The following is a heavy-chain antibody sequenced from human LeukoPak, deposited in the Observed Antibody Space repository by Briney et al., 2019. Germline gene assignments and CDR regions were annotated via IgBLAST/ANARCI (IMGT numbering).Heavy chain of an antibody. D-gene: IGHD3-22*01. V-gene: IGHV3-7*03. CDR2: MNEGGSEK. CDR1: GFTFSSYW. CDR3: ATSADSSGND. Sequence: GGSLRLSCAASGFTFSSYWMSWVRQAPGKGLEWVANMNEGGSEKYYVDSVKGRLTISRDNAKSSVYLQMNTLRAEDTAVYYCATSADSSGNDWGQGTLVTVSS. J-gene: IGHJ4*02.